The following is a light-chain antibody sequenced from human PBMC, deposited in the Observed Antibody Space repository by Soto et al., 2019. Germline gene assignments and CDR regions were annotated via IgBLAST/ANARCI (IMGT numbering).Light chain of an antibody. V-gene: IGKV1-5*03. CDR1: QTISSW. CDR2: KAS. CDR3: QQYAFFPLT. Sequence: DIQMTQSPSTLSASVGDRVTITCRASQTISSWLAWYQQKPGKAPKLLMSKASSLESGVPSSFSGSGSGTEFTLTISSLQPDDFATYYCQQYAFFPLTFGGGTKVEIK. J-gene: IGKJ4*01.